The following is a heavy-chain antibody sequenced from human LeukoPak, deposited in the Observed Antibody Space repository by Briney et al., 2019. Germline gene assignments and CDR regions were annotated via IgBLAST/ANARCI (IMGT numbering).Heavy chain of an antibody. D-gene: IGHD3-9*01. V-gene: IGHV1-2*02. Sequence: ASVKVSCKASGYTFTAYYIHWVRQAPGQGLERMGWVNLNTGGANYARKFLGRVTMTRDTSITTAYMELSRLQSDDTAVYYCAKDLNANILTGYYVDYWGQGTLVTVSS. CDR2: VNLNTGGA. CDR1: GYTFTAYY. CDR3: AKDLNANILTGYYVDY. J-gene: IGHJ4*02.